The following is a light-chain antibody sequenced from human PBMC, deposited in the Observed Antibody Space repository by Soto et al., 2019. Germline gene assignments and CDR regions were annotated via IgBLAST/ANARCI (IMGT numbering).Light chain of an antibody. CDR2: GAS. CDR3: QEYYSTPHA. Sequence: DIVMTQSPDPLAVSLCESATINCKSSQSVLYSSNNKNYLAWYQQKPGHPPKLLNYGASTRESGVPDRFFGIWSWKDFTLTFCSLQAEDVAVYYCQEYYSTPHAFGEGTKGEIK. J-gene: IGKJ4*01. V-gene: IGKV4-1*01. CDR1: QSVLYSSNNKNY.